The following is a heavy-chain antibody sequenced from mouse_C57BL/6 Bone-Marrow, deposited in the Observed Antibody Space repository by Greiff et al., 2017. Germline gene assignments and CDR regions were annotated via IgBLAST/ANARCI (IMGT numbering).Heavy chain of an antibody. V-gene: IGHV14-3*01. CDR2: IDPANGNT. CDR3: AGDTTVVPSNWDVGFAY. J-gene: IGHJ3*01. D-gene: IGHD1-1*01. Sequence: VQLQQSVAELVRPGASVKLSCTASGFNIKNTYMHWVKQRPEQGLEWIGRIDPANGNTTYAPKFQGKATITADTSSNTAYLQLSSLTSEDTAIYYGAGDTTVVPSNWDVGFAYWGQGTLVTVSA. CDR1: GFNIKNTY.